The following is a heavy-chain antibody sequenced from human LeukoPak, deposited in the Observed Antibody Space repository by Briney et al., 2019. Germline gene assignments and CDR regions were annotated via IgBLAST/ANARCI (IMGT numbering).Heavy chain of an antibody. CDR3: AREGLQVVRGVPDY. CDR1: GYSFTTYG. Sequence: ASVKVSCKASGYSFTTYGINWVRQAPGQGLEWMGWINPNSGGTNYAQKFQGRVTMTRDTSINTAYMELSRLRSDDTAVYYCAREGLQVVRGVPDYWGQGTLVTVSS. V-gene: IGHV1-2*02. J-gene: IGHJ4*02. D-gene: IGHD3-10*01. CDR2: INPNSGGT.